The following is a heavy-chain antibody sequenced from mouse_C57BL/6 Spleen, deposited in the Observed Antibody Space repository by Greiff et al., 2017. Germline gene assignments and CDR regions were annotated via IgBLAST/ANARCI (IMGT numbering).Heavy chain of an antibody. CDR1: GYTFTSYW. V-gene: IGHV1-64*01. CDR2: IHPNSGST. J-gene: IGHJ4*01. CDR3: ARDLGRAMDY. Sequence: VQLQQSGAELVKPGASVKLSCKASGYTFTSYWMHWVKQRPGQGLEWIGMIHPNSGSTNYNEKFKSKATLTVDKSSSTAYMQLSSLTSEDSAVYYCARDLGRAMDYWGQGTSVTVSS. D-gene: IGHD4-1*01.